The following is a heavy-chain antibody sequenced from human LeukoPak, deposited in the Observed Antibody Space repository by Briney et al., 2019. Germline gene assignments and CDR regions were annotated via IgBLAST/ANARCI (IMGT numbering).Heavy chain of an antibody. V-gene: IGHV4-39*07. CDR3: VVVVAAHPNWFDP. Sequence: SETLSLTCTVSGGSISSSSYYWGWIRQPPGKGLEWIGGINHSGSTNYNPSLKSRVTISVDTSKNQFSLKLSSVTAADTAVYYAVVVVAAHPNWFDPWGQGTLVTVSS. CDR2: INHSGST. CDR1: GGSISSSSYY. J-gene: IGHJ5*02. D-gene: IGHD2-15*01.